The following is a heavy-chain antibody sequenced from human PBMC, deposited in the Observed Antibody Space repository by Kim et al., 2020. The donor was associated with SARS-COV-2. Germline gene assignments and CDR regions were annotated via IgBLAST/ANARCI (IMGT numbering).Heavy chain of an antibody. Sequence: GGSLRLSCAASGFPFNIFAIHWVRQAPGKGLEYVSAISTDGTSTYYADSVKGRFSVFRDNSKKTLYLQMYSMGTEDMAVYYCARAEHNPDRDWHSFDCWGPRTLVTVSS. CDR2: ISTDGTST. V-gene: IGHV3-64*02. J-gene: IGHJ4*02. D-gene: IGHD3-9*01. CDR3: ARAEHNPDRDWHSFDC. CDR1: GFPFNIFA.